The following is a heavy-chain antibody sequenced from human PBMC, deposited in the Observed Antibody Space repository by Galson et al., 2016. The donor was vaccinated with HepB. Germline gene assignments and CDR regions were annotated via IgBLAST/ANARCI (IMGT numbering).Heavy chain of an antibody. CDR3: ARCDHYESNGYYLYYFDY. CDR2: IDWDDDK. V-gene: IGHV2-70*11. J-gene: IGHJ4*02. CDR1: GFSLTTRKMC. Sequence: PALVKPTQTLTLTCTFSGFSLTTRKMCVTWIRQPPGKALEWLARIDWDDDKYYSPSLKTRLTLSRDTAKNQVVLTMTNMDPVDTATYYCARCDHYESNGYYLYYFDYWGQGTLVTVSS. D-gene: IGHD3-22*01.